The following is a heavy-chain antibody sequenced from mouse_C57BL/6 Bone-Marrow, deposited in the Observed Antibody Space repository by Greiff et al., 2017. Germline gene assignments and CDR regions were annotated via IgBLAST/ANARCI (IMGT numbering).Heavy chain of an antibody. CDR2: IDPSDSYT. V-gene: IGHV1-50*01. Sequence: VQLQQPGAELVKPGASVKLSCKASGYTFTSYWMQWVKQRPGQGLEWIGEIDPSDSYTNYNQKFKGKATLTVDTSSSTAYMQLSSLTSEDSAFYYCARVTDCVYFDYWGQGTTLTVSS. CDR3: ARVTDCVYFDY. CDR1: GYTFTSYW. D-gene: IGHD2-13*01. J-gene: IGHJ2*01.